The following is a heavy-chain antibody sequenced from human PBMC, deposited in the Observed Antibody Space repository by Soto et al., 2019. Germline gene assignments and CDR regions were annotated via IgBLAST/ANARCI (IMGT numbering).Heavy chain of an antibody. D-gene: IGHD2-2*01. Sequence: QVQLVQSGAEVTKPGSSVKVSCKASGGTFSSYTISWVRQAPGQGLEWMGRIIPILGIADYAQKFQGRDTITAEKSTSTAYMELSSLRSEDTAVYYCARGFPHIVGVPAASRSLGEQPHYMDVWGKGTTVTVSS. V-gene: IGHV1-69*02. CDR1: GGTFSSYT. CDR3: ARGFPHIVGVPAASRSLGEQPHYMDV. J-gene: IGHJ6*03. CDR2: IIPILGIA.